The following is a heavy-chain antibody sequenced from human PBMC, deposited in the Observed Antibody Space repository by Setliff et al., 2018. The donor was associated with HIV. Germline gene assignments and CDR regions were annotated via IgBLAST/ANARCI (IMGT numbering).Heavy chain of an antibody. J-gene: IGHJ3*02. CDR1: GGTFSSYA. D-gene: IGHD1-26*01. Sequence: SVKVSCKASGGTFSSYAISWVRQAPGQWLEWMGGIIPILGIANYAQKFQGRVTITADKSTSTAYMELSSLRSEDTAVYYCARDSELRAFDIWGQGTMVTVSS. CDR3: ARDSELRAFDI. CDR2: IIPILGIA. V-gene: IGHV1-69*10.